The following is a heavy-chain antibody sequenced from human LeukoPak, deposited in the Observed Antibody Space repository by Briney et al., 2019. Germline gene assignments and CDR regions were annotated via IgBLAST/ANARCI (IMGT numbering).Heavy chain of an antibody. CDR1: GGSISSVY. CDR3: ASAKLLWFGELLSPYYYYGMDV. V-gene: IGHV4-4*07. D-gene: IGHD3-10*01. J-gene: IGHJ6*02. Sequence: SETLSLTCTVSGGSISSVYWSWIRQPAGKGLEWIGRIYTSGSTNYNPSLKSRVTMSVDTSKNQLSLKLSSVTAADTAVYYCASAKLLWFGELLSPYYYYGMDVWGQGTTVTVSS. CDR2: IYTSGST.